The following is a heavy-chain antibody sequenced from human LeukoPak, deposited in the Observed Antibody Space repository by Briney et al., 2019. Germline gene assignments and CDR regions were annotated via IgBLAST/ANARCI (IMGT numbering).Heavy chain of an antibody. CDR3: ARVYDFWSGYPLPYFDY. J-gene: IGHJ4*02. Sequence: GGSLRLSCAASGFTFSSYWMSWVRQAPGKGLEWVANIKQDGSEKYYVASVQGRFTISRDNAKNSLYLQMNSLRAEDTAVYYCARVYDFWSGYPLPYFDYWGQGTLVTVSS. CDR1: GFTFSSYW. V-gene: IGHV3-7*01. CDR2: IKQDGSEK. D-gene: IGHD3-3*01.